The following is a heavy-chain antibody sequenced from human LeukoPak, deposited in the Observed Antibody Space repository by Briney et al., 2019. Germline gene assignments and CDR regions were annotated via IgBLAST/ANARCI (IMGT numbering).Heavy chain of an antibody. Sequence: GGSLRLSCAASGFTFSSLSMSWVRQTPGKGLEWVSDISGSASITKYADSVKGRFIISRDNSKNTLFLQMNSLTAEDTAVYYCATGAASIGWLSHDHWGQGTLVTVSS. CDR2: ISGSASIT. J-gene: IGHJ4*02. V-gene: IGHV3-23*01. CDR1: GFTFSSLS. D-gene: IGHD2-15*01. CDR3: ATGAASIGWLSHDH.